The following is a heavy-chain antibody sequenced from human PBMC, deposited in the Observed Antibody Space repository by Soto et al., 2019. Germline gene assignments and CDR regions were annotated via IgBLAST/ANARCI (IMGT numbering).Heavy chain of an antibody. D-gene: IGHD3-10*01. J-gene: IGHJ5*02. Sequence: PGGSLRLSCVASGFTFSNAWMSWVRQAPEKGLEWVGRIKSKTDGGTTEYAASVQGRVTISRDDSKNTLHLQMNSLKTEDTAVYYCTTGQLGTWGQGTLVTVSS. CDR2: IKSKTDGGTT. CDR3: TTGQLGT. V-gene: IGHV3-15*01. CDR1: GFTFSNAW.